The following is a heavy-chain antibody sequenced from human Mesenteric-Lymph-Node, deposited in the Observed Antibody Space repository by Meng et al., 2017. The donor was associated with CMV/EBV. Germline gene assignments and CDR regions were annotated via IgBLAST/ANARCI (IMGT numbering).Heavy chain of an antibody. CDR2: IYYSGST. Sequence: CTVSGRSISSYYWSWIRQPPGKGLEWIGYIYYSGSTNYNPSLKSRVTISVDTSKNQFSLKLSSVTAADTAVYYCARGGSIPIIYFDLWGRGTLVTVSS. V-gene: IGHV4-59*01. D-gene: IGHD1-26*01. CDR1: GRSISSYY. J-gene: IGHJ2*01. CDR3: ARGGSIPIIYFDL.